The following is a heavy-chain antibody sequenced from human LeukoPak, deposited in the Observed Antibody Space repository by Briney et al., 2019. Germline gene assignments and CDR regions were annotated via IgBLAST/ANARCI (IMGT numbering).Heavy chain of an antibody. Sequence: GRSLRLSCAASGFTFDDYAMHWVQQAPGKGLEWVSGISWNSGSIGYADSVKGRFTISRDNAKNSLYLRMNSLRAEDTALYYCAAAAGRYAFDIWGQGTMVTVSS. CDR2: ISWNSGSI. J-gene: IGHJ3*02. V-gene: IGHV3-9*01. D-gene: IGHD6-13*01. CDR3: AAAAGRYAFDI. CDR1: GFTFDDYA.